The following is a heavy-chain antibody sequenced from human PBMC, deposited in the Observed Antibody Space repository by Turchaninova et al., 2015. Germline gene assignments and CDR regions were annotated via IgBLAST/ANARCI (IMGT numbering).Heavy chain of an antibody. J-gene: IGHJ4*02. D-gene: IGHD1-14*01. V-gene: IGHV3-33*01. CDR1: GFTFSSYG. Sequence: VPLVESGVGLVPPGRCLRLSFGASGFTFSSYGMHWVRQAPGKGLELGAVRWYDGSKKYYADSVKGRFTISRDNSKNTLYLQMNSLRAEDTAVYYCARDGSNPNRYFDYWGQGTLVTVSS. CDR2: RWYDGSKK. CDR3: ARDGSNPNRYFDY.